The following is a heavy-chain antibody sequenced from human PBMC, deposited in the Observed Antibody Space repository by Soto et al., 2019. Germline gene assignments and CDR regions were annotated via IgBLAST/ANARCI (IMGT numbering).Heavy chain of an antibody. CDR2: TYDSGNT. CDR1: GASISSSYYF. J-gene: IGHJ4*02. V-gene: IGHV4-39*01. CDR3: ARRMKHGTWRFEY. D-gene: IGHD3-10*01. Sequence: PSETLSLTCSVSGASISSSYYFLAWIRHAPGKGLEWIATTYDSGNTYYSPSVMGRVTISVDTSKNHFSLRLTSVTAADTAVYYGARRMKHGTWRFEYWGQGAMVTVSS.